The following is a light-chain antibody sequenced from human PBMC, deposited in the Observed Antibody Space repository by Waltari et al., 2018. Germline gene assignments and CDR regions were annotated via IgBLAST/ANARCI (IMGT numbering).Light chain of an antibody. CDR2: GAS. V-gene: IGKV1-27*01. Sequence: DIQMTKSPSSLSASVGDRVATPCRAGQDIRKFFAWFQKKPGEVPKLLCYGASTLQSRVPSRFSGSGSGTGFTLTISSLQPEDVSTYFCQKYNSDPPWTFGQGTKVEIK. CDR3: QKYNSDPPWT. J-gene: IGKJ1*01. CDR1: QDIRKF.